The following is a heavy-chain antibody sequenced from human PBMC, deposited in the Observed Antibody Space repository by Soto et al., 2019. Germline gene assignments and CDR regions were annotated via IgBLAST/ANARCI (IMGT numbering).Heavy chain of an antibody. CDR2: VYWEGAE. D-gene: IGHD2-21*02. V-gene: IGHV2-5*02. Sequence: QITLKESGPTLVKPTQTLTLTCTFSGFSLNTGGVGVGWIRQAPGKPPEWLILVYWEGAERYSPSLKGRLTITKDTSKNEVVLPMTTKDPVDTATYYCVHGRCGGDCLQPYSSRWYYGVDVCGQGTTVTVSS. J-gene: IGHJ6*02. CDR1: GFSLNTGGVG. CDR3: VHGRCGGDCLQPYSSRWYYGVDV.